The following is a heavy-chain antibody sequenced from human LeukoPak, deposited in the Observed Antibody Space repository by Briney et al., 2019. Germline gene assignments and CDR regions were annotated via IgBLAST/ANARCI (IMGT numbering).Heavy chain of an antibody. CDR1: GYNFAHDW. V-gene: IGHV5-51*01. Sequence: GESLKISCKGSGYNFAHDWIGWVRQMPGKGLEWMGIIFPDDSDTIYSPSFQGHVTISADKSINTAYLQWSSLKASDTAMYYCARLTMVRGVTITGAYYWGQGTLVTVSS. CDR2: IFPDDSDT. CDR3: ARLTMVRGVTITGAYY. D-gene: IGHD3-10*01. J-gene: IGHJ4*02.